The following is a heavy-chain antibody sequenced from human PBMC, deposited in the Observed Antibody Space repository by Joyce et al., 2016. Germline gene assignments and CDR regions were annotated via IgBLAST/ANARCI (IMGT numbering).Heavy chain of an antibody. J-gene: IGHJ5*02. D-gene: IGHD3-16*01. CDR3: ARVCCFGRFDP. Sequence: QVQLQESGPGLVKSSGTLSLTCTVSGGSVSRTGDFWSWFRQSPATGLEWIGQISYIGNTNYNPSFKSRVTISIDSSKNQFSLRLNSVTSADTAVYYCARVCCFGRFDPWGQGTLVSVSS. V-gene: IGHV4-61*08. CDR2: ISYIGNT. CDR1: GGSVSRTGDF.